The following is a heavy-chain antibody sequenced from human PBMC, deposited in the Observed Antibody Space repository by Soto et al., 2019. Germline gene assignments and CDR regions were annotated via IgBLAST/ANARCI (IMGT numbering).Heavy chain of an antibody. CDR1: GFTFSSYW. CDR2: INSDGSST. J-gene: IGHJ6*02. CDR3: AKGRSYYYYYGVDV. V-gene: IGHV3-74*01. Sequence: VGSLILSCAASGFTFSSYWMHWVRQAPGKGLVWVSRINSDGSSTSYADSVKGRFTISRDNAKSTLYLQMNSLRVEDTALYYCAKGRSYYYYYGVDVWGQGTTVTVSS.